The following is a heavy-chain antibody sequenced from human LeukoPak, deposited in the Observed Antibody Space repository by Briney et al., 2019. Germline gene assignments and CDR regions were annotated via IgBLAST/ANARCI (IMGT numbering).Heavy chain of an antibody. D-gene: IGHD3-22*01. CDR1: GFTFSSYG. J-gene: IGHJ4*02. Sequence: PGGSLRLSCAASGFTFSSYGMSWVRQAPGKGLEWVSSISGGGYNTYYADSVKGRFTISRDNSKKTVYLQMKSLRAEDTAIYYCAKDDSVIIVPGTTNDYWGQGTLVTVSS. CDR2: ISGGGYNT. V-gene: IGHV3-23*01. CDR3: AKDDSVIIVPGTTNDY.